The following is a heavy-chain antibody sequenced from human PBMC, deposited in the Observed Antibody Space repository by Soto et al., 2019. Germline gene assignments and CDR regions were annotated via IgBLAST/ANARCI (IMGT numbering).Heavy chain of an antibody. CDR2: IYYSGTT. CDR1: GGSISSFY. Sequence: SETLSLTCTVSGGSISSFYMNWIRQSPGKELGWIGYIYYSGTTNYNPALQSRVTMSVDSSKNQFSLKLSSVTAADTAVYYCAGDRSASGYNWFDPWGQGTLVTVSS. J-gene: IGHJ5*02. V-gene: IGHV4-59*01. D-gene: IGHD3-3*01. CDR3: AGDRSASGYNWFDP.